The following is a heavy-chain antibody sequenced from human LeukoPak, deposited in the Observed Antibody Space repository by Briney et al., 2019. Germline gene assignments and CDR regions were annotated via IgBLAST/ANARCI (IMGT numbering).Heavy chain of an antibody. J-gene: IGHJ4*02. D-gene: IGHD5-18*01. CDR2: IDQDGSAE. V-gene: IGHV3-7*04. CDR1: GFTFSNYW. CDR3: ARADSYGSIPDY. Sequence: GGSLRLSCAASGFTFSNYWMSWVRQSPGRGLEWVANIDQDGSAEYYVDSVGGRFTVSRDNAKNSLYLQIDSLRAEDTAVYYCARADSYGSIPDYWGRGTLVTVSS.